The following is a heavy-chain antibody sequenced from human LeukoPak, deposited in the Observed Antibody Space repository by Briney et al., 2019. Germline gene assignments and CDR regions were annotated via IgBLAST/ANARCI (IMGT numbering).Heavy chain of an antibody. D-gene: IGHD2-15*01. V-gene: IGHV3-23*01. CDR2: LSSNAYTT. J-gene: IGHJ4*02. Sequence: GGSLRLSCAASGFTFSNYAMSWVRQAPGKGLEWVSGLSSNAYTTYYADSVKGRFTISRDNSKNTLFLQMNSLRAEDTAVYYCARHVLAATWKHFDYWGQGTLVTVSS. CDR3: ARHVLAATWKHFDY. CDR1: GFTFSNYA.